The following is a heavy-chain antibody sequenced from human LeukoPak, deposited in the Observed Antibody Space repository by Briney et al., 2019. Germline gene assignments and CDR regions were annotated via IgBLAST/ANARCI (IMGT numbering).Heavy chain of an antibody. V-gene: IGHV3-23*01. Sequence: GGSLRLSCAASGFTVSSNYMSWVRQAPGKGLEWVSAISGSGGSTYYADSVKGRFTISRDNSKNTLYLQMNSLRAEDTAVYYCAKEGANQRYYYMDVWGKGTTVTVSS. J-gene: IGHJ6*03. CDR1: GFTVSSNY. CDR3: AKEGANQRYYYMDV. D-gene: IGHD4/OR15-4a*01. CDR2: ISGSGGST.